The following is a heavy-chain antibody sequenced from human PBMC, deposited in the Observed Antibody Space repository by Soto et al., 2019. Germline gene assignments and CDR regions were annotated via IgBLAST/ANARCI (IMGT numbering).Heavy chain of an antibody. CDR3: ARENSIASLSYYYGMEV. V-gene: IGHV1-69*01. D-gene: IGHD6-6*01. CDR2: IIPMFGTT. J-gene: IGHJ6*02. Sequence: QVQLVQSGAEVKKPGSSVKVSCKASGGTFTGNPISWVRQAPGRGLEWMGGIIPMFGTTNYAQKFQGRVTITADESTTTAYMELNSLRSEDTHVYYCARENSIASLSYYYGMEVWGQGTTVTVSS. CDR1: GGTFTGNP.